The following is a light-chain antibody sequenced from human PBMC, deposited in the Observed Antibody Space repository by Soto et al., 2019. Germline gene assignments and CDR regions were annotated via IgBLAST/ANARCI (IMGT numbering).Light chain of an antibody. CDR2: AVS. CDR1: QSVSSN. Sequence: EIMMTQSPGTLSASPGERATLSCRASQSVSSNIAWYQQKPGQAPRLLIYAVSTRATGIPARFSGSGSGTEFTLTISSLQSEDFAGYYCQQYNKWPLTFGQGTKVEIK. CDR3: QQYNKWPLT. V-gene: IGKV3-15*01. J-gene: IGKJ1*01.